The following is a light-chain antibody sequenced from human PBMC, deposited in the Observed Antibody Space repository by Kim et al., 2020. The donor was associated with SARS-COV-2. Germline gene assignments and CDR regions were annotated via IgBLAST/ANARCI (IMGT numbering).Light chain of an antibody. CDR3: QQYGSSPVT. Sequence: SPGERATLSCRASRSVTSNYLAWYQQKPGQAPRLLIYITSSRATGIPDRFSGSGSGTEFTLTISRLEPEDFAVYYCQQYGSSPVTFGPGTKVDIK. CDR1: RSVTSNY. CDR2: ITS. V-gene: IGKV3-20*01. J-gene: IGKJ3*01.